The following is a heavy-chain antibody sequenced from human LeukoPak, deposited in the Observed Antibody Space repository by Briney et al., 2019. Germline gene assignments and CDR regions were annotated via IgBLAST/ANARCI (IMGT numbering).Heavy chain of an antibody. V-gene: IGHV3-48*02. CDR1: GFTFSSYA. Sequence: PGGSLRLSCAASGFTFSSYAMSWVRQPPGKGLEWVSYITSSSGTMSYADSVKGRFTISRDNAKNSLYLQMNSLRDEDTAVYYCARPTTVTLDYWGQGTLVTVSS. CDR2: ITSSSGTM. J-gene: IGHJ4*02. D-gene: IGHD4-17*01. CDR3: ARPTTVTLDY.